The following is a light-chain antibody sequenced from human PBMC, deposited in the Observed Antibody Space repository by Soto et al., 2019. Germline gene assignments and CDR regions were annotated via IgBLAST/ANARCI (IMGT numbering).Light chain of an antibody. CDR1: QSVSSY. J-gene: IGKJ4*01. Sequence: EIVLTQSPATLSLSPGERATLSCRASQSVSSYLAWYQQKPGQAPRLLIYDASNRATGIPARFSGSGSGTDFNLSISSLEPEDFAVYCCQQRTNWPLTFGGGTKVEIK. CDR3: QQRTNWPLT. CDR2: DAS. V-gene: IGKV3-11*01.